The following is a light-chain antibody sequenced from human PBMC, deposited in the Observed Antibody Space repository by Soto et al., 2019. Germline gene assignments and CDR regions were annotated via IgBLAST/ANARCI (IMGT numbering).Light chain of an antibody. Sequence: DIQMTQSPSSLSASVRDRITITCRASQSISNHLNWYQQKPGKAPKLLIYAAYTLQSGVPSRFSGSGSGTDFTLNISCLPYQDFGNYYFQQYYSYPITFGKGTRREIK. J-gene: IGKJ5*01. CDR2: AAY. V-gene: IGKV1-39*01. CDR3: QQYYSYPIT. CDR1: QSISNH.